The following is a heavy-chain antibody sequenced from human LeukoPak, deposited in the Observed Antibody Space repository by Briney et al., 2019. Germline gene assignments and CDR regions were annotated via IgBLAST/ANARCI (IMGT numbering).Heavy chain of an antibody. J-gene: IGHJ4*02. Sequence: GGSLRLSCAASGFTFSNSWMSWVRQAPGMGLEFVANIKQDGSEMYYVDSVKGRFTISSDNAKNSLYLQMNSLRVEDTAVYYCASGNHFDYWGQGTLVTVSP. CDR3: ASGNHFDY. CDR1: GFTFSNSW. D-gene: IGHD1-14*01. CDR2: IKQDGSEM. V-gene: IGHV3-7*01.